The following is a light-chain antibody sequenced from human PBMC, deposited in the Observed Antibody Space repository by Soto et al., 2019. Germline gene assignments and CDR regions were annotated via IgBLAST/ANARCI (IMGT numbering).Light chain of an antibody. Sequence: SYELTQTSSVSVAPGQTAKITCGGNNIGSKSVHWYQQKAGQAPVLVVHDDSDRPSGIPERFSGSNSASTATLTISRVEAGDEADYYCQVWESSGDQVVFAGGTKATVL. V-gene: IGLV3-21*02. J-gene: IGLJ2*01. CDR1: NIGSKS. CDR2: DDS. CDR3: QVWESSGDQVV.